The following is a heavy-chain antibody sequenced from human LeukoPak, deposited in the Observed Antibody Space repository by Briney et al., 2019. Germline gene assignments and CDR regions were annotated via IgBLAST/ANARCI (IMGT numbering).Heavy chain of an antibody. V-gene: IGHV3-9*01. CDR3: ARLLATWDYYYMDV. CDR1: GFTFDDYA. D-gene: IGHD2/OR15-2a*01. J-gene: IGHJ6*03. Sequence: GGSLRLSCAASGFTFDDYAMHWVRQAPGKGLEWVSGISWNSVTIGYADSVKGRFTISRDNAKNSVYLQMNSLRDEDTAVYFCARLLATWDYYYMDVWGKGTTVTVSS. CDR2: ISWNSVTI.